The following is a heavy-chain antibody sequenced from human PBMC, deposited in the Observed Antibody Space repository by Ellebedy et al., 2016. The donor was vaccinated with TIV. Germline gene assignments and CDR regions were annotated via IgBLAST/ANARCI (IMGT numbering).Heavy chain of an antibody. J-gene: IGHJ4*02. D-gene: IGHD6-19*01. V-gene: IGHV3-66*01. CDR3: AREGTGWSPSLAY. Sequence: PGGSLRLSCAASGLSVSANFVSWVRQAPGKGLEWVSTIHSGGSTQYAGSVKGRFSISRDSSKNTVYLQMNSLRVDDTALYYCAREGTGWSPSLAYWGLGTLVTVSS. CDR2: IHSGGST. CDR1: GLSVSANF.